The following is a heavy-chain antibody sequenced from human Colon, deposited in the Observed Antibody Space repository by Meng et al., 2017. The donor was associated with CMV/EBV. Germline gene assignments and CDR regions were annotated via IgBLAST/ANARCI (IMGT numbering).Heavy chain of an antibody. V-gene: IGHV4-34*01. J-gene: IGHJ4*02. Sequence: QVQVQQWGAGLLKPSXTLSLTCAVYGESFSGYYWTWIRQPPGKGLEWIGEVYRNGDTNYDPSLKNRVTMSLDTSNNQVSLTLTSVSAADTAVYYCARATKPNCWEALNDWGQGSLVTVSS. CDR2: VYRNGDT. CDR3: ARATKPNCWEALND. D-gene: IGHD2-2*01. CDR1: GESFSGYY.